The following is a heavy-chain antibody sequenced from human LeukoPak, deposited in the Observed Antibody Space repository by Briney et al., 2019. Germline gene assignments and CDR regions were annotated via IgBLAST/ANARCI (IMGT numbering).Heavy chain of an antibody. Sequence: SETLSLTCTVSGGSISSYYWNWIRQPPGKGLEWIGYIYYSGSTNYNPSLKSRVTISVDTSKNQFSLKLSSVTAANTAVYYCARGGWYPESFQHWGQGALVTVSS. CDR2: IYYSGST. D-gene: IGHD6-19*01. CDR3: ARGGWYPESFQH. J-gene: IGHJ1*01. CDR1: GGSISSYY. V-gene: IGHV4-59*01.